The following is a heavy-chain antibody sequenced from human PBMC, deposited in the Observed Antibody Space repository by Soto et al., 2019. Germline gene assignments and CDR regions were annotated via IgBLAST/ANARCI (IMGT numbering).Heavy chain of an antibody. V-gene: IGHV6-1*01. D-gene: IGHD6-13*01. Sequence: PSQTLSLTCAISGDRVSRNSAAWNWIRPSPSRGLEWLGRTYYRSKWYNDYAVSVKSRITINPDTSKNQFSLQLNSVTPEDTAVYYCARDVRAATDWFDPWGQGTLVTVSS. CDR3: ARDVRAATDWFDP. CDR2: TYYRSKWYN. CDR1: GDRVSRNSAA. J-gene: IGHJ5*02.